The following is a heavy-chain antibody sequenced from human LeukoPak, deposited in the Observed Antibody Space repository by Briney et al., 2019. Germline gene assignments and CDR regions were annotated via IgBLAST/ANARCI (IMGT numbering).Heavy chain of an antibody. CDR2: IYTSGST. Sequence: SETLSLTCTVSGGSISSGSYYWSWIRQPAGKGLEWIGRIYTSGSTNYNPSLKRRVTISVDTSKNQFSLKLSSVTAADTAVYYCARSNGFGSSPGGDFWGQGTLVTVSS. J-gene: IGHJ4*02. D-gene: IGHD6-6*01. CDR3: ARSNGFGSSPGGDF. CDR1: GGSISSGSYY. V-gene: IGHV4-61*02.